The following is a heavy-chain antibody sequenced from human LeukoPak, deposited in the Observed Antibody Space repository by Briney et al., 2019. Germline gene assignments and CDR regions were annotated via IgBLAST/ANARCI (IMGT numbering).Heavy chain of an antibody. CDR2: ISSSSSTI. Sequence: PGGSLRLSCAASGFTFSSYSMNWVRQAPGKGLEWVSYISSSSSTIYYADSVKGRFTISRDNAKNSLYLQMNSLRAEDTAVYYCARDRDPYSSGWYNWFDPWGQGTLVTVSS. CDR1: GFTFSSYS. CDR3: ARDRDPYSSGWYNWFDP. J-gene: IGHJ5*02. D-gene: IGHD6-19*01. V-gene: IGHV3-48*04.